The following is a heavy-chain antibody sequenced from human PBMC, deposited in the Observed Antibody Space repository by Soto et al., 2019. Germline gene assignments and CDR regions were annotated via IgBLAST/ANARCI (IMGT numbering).Heavy chain of an antibody. V-gene: IGHV1-69*13. D-gene: IGHD2-21*02. J-gene: IGHJ6*02. CDR2: IIPFVGSA. CDR1: GGTFSKYA. Sequence: SVKVSCKASGGTFSKYAISWVRQAPGQGPEWMGGIIPFVGSATYAQKFQGRVTLTADESTGTAYMEMNSLRSEDTAVYYCARGVVVPAIPYYYFSMDVWGQGTAVTVSS. CDR3: ARGVVVPAIPYYYFSMDV.